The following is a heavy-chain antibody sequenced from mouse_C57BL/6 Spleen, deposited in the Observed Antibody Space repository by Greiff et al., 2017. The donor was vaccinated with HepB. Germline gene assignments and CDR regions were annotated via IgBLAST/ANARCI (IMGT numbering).Heavy chain of an antibody. Sequence: EVQVVESGGGLVQPGGSLKLSCAASGFTFSDYYMYWVRQTPEKRLEWVAYISNGGGSTYYPDTVKGRFTISRDNAKNTLYLQMSRLKSEDTAMYYCAREGQPAGTLSFDYWGQGTTLTVSS. CDR1: GFTFSDYY. J-gene: IGHJ2*01. CDR2: ISNGGGST. V-gene: IGHV5-12*01. CDR3: AREGQPAGTLSFDY. D-gene: IGHD4-1*01.